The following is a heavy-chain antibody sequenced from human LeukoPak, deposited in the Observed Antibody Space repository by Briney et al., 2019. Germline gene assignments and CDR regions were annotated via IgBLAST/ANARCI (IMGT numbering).Heavy chain of an antibody. CDR2: ISGSGGST. D-gene: IGHD2-2*02. V-gene: IGHV3-23*01. Sequence: QPGGFLTLSCAASAFSFSSYGMSSVRQAPGKWLGWVSGISGSGGSTYYADSVKGLFAACRDNSKNALDLQMNSLRADDTAVYDCAKAVRCSSTSCYRSYGMDVWGQGTTVTVSS. CDR3: AKAVRCSSTSCYRSYGMDV. CDR1: AFSFSSYG. J-gene: IGHJ6*02.